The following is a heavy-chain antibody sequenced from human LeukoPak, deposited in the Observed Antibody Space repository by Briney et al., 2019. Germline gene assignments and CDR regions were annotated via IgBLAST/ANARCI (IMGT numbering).Heavy chain of an antibody. V-gene: IGHV4-39*01. CDR2: IYYSGST. CDR3: ARVVGATFDY. Sequence: SETLSLTCTVSGGSISSSSYYWGWIRQPPGKGLEWIGSIYYSGSTYYNPSLKSRVTISVDTSKNQFSLKLSSVTAADTAVYYCARVVGATFDYWGQGTLVTVSS. J-gene: IGHJ4*02. D-gene: IGHD1-26*01. CDR1: GGSISSSSYY.